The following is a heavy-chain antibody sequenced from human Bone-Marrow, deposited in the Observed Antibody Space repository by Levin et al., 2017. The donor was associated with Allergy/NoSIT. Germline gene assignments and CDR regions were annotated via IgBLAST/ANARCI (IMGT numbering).Heavy chain of an antibody. CDR2: ASGSGGTT. CDR1: GFTFHTYA. Sequence: LSLPCAASGFTFHTYAMNWVRQAPGKGLEWVSSASGSGGTTYSADSVKGRFTISRDNSKNTLYLQMNSLRVEDTAVYYCAKGYSFGGLIVLPDYWGQGTLVIVSS. V-gene: IGHV3-23*01. CDR3: AKGYSFGGLIVLPDY. D-gene: IGHD3-16*02. J-gene: IGHJ4*02.